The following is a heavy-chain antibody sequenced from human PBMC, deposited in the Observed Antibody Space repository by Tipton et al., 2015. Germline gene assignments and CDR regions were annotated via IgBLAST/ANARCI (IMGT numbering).Heavy chain of an antibody. CDR1: GFTFSTYT. V-gene: IGHV3-30*01. CDR3: ARDRHDSSGYYYYFDY. CDR2: ISYDGRSK. D-gene: IGHD3-22*01. Sequence: SLRLSCAASGFTFSTYTIQWFRQAPGKGLEWVAVISYDGRSKYYADSVKGRFTVSRDNSKNTMYVQMNSLRVEDTAMYYCARDRHDSSGYYYYFDYWGQGTLVTVSS. J-gene: IGHJ4*02.